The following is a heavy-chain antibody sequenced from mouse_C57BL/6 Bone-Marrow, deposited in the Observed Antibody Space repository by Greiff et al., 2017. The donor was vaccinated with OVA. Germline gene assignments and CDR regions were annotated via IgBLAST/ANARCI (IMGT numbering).Heavy chain of an antibody. CDR3: ATKGGNGYYAYFDY. D-gene: IGHD2-3*01. V-gene: IGHV2-2*01. CDR2: IWSGGST. Sequence: VQRVESGPGLVQPSQTLSITCTVSGFSFTSYGVHWVRHSPGKGLEWLGVIWSGGSTDYNAAFISRLTISKDNSKSQVFFKMNSLQADDTAIYYCATKGGNGYYAYFDYWGQGTTLTVSS. J-gene: IGHJ2*01. CDR1: GFSFTSYG.